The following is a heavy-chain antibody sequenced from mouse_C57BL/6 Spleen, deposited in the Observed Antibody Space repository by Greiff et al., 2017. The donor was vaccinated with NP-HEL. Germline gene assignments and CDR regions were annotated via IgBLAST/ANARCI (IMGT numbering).Heavy chain of an antibody. CDR2: NNPSSGYT. D-gene: IGHD2-5*01. CDR3: ARPYSNYDYAMDY. V-gene: IGHV1-4*01. Sequence: VQLQQSGAELARPGASVKMSCKASGYTFTSYSMHWVKQRPGQGLEWIGYNNPSSGYTKYNQKFKDKATLTADKSSSTADMQLSSLTSEDSAVDYCARPYSNYDYAMDYWGQGTSVTVSS. CDR1: GYTFTSYS. J-gene: IGHJ4*01.